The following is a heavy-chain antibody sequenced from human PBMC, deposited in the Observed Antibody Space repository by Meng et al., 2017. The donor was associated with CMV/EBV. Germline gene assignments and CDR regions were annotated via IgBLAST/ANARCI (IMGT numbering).Heavy chain of an antibody. CDR2: MNPYSGNT. D-gene: IGHD1-7*01. J-gene: IGHJ5*01. CDR1: GYTFTDYA. CDR3: ARDLTGSTRGGRFDS. V-gene: IGHV1-8*03. Sequence: ASVKVSCKASGYTFTDYAVNWVRQAAGQGLEWMGWMNPYSGNTGYAQKFQGRVTVTRNTSISTAYMELSSLRSEDTAVYYCARDLTGSTRGGRFDSWGQGTLVTVSS.